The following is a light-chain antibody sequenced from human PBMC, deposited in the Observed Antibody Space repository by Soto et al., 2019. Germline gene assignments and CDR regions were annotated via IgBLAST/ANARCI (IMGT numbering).Light chain of an antibody. Sequence: QSALTQPRSVSGSPGQSVTFSCTGTSGDIGAYNYVSWYQFHPGKAPKMIIYDVNKRPSGVPDRFSGSKSGNTASLTISWLQAEDEADYYCTSYTPTGALVFGSGTKLTVL. CDR1: SGDIGAYNY. CDR2: DVN. CDR3: TSYTPTGALV. V-gene: IGLV2-11*01. J-gene: IGLJ3*02.